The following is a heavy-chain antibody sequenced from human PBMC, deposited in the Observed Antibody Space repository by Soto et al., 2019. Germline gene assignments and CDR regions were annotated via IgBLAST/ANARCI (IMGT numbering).Heavy chain of an antibody. D-gene: IGHD1-26*01. Sequence: SETLSLTCTVSRGSISSGDYYWSWIRQPPGKGLEWIGYIYYSGSTYYNPSLKSRVTISVDTSKKQFSLKLSSVTAADTAAYYCARVPFYAPSGSYYIDYWGQGTLVTVSS. CDR3: ARVPFYAPSGSYYIDY. J-gene: IGHJ4*02. CDR2: IYYSGST. V-gene: IGHV4-30-4*01. CDR1: RGSISSGDYY.